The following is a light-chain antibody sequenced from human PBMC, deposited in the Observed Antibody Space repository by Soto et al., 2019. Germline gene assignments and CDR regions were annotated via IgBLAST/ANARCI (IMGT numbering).Light chain of an antibody. V-gene: IGLV2-23*02. Sequence: QSVLNQPASVSGCPGQSITISRPGTSKDVGSYNLVSWYQHHPGKAPKLMIYEVSKRPSGVSNRFSGSKSGNTASLTISGLQAEDEADYYCCSYAGSSTFPYVFGTGTKVTVL. CDR1: SKDVGSYNL. J-gene: IGLJ1*01. CDR2: EVS. CDR3: CSYAGSSTFPYV.